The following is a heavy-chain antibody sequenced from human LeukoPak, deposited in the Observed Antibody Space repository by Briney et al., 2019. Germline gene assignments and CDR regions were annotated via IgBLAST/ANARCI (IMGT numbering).Heavy chain of an antibody. CDR1: GGSFSGYY. CDR2: INHSGST. V-gene: IGHV4-34*01. Sequence: PSETLSLTCAVYGGSFSGYYWSWIRQPPGKGLEWLGEINHSGSTNYNPSLKSRVTISVDTSKNQFSLKLSSVTAADTAVYYCARSAIYYYGSGAQLDYWGQGTLVTVSS. J-gene: IGHJ4*02. D-gene: IGHD3-10*01. CDR3: ARSAIYYYGSGAQLDY.